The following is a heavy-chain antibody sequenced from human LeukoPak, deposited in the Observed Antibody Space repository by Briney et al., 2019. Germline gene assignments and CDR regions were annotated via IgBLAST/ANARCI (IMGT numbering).Heavy chain of an antibody. V-gene: IGHV3-7*01. J-gene: IGHJ4*02. D-gene: IGHD6-19*01. CDR3: ARGGPERDSGWPSCYFDY. CDR2: IKQDGSEK. CDR1: GFTFSSYW. Sequence: GGSLRLSCAASGFTFSSYWMSWVRQAPGKGLEWVANIKQDGSEKYYVDSVKGRFTISRDNAKNSLYLQMNSLRAEDTAVYYCARGGPERDSGWPSCYFDYWGQGTLVTVSS.